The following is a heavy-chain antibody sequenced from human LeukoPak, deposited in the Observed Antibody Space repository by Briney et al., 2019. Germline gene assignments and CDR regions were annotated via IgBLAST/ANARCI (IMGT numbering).Heavy chain of an antibody. CDR1: GFTFSSYG. CDR2: ISYDGSNK. V-gene: IGHV3-30*18. J-gene: IGHJ5*02. CDR3: AKGIAAAEGFDP. D-gene: IGHD6-13*01. Sequence: PGGSLRLSCAASGFTFSSYGMHWVRQAPGKGLEWEAVISYDGSNKYYADSVKGRFTISRDNSKNTLYLQMNSLRAEDTAVYYCAKGIAAAEGFDPWGQGTLVTVSS.